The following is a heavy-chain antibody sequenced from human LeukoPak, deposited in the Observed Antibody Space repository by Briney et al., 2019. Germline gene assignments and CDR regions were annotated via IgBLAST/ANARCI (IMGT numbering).Heavy chain of an antibody. CDR2: ISAYNGNT. CDR1: GYTFTSYG. J-gene: IGHJ6*03. CDR3: AGTTEERYYYYYMDV. V-gene: IGHV1-18*01. Sequence: ASVKVSCKASGYTFTSYGISWVRQAPGQGLEWMGWISAYNGNTNYAQKLQGRVTMTTDTSTSTAYMELRSLRSDDTAVYYCAGTTEERYYYYYMDVWGKGTTVTVSS. D-gene: IGHD4-17*01.